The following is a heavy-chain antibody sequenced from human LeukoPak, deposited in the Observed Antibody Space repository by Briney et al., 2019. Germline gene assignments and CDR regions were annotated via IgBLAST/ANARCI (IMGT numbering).Heavy chain of an antibody. J-gene: IGHJ4*02. CDR2: ISGSGGST. Sequence: PGGSLRLSCAASGFTFSSYAMSWVRQAPGKGLKWVSAISGSGGSTSYADSVKGRFTISRDNSKNTLSLQMNGLRAEDTAVYYCAKRWDIVVVPAALDENYFDYWGQGTLVTVST. CDR1: GFTFSSYA. CDR3: AKRWDIVVVPAALDENYFDY. V-gene: IGHV3-23*01. D-gene: IGHD2-2*01.